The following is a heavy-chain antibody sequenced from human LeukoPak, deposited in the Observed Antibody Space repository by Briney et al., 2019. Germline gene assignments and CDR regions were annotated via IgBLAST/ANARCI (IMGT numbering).Heavy chain of an antibody. CDR3: SVYDSSGYKTFDY. CDR1: GFTFSSYE. Sequence: GGSLRLSCAASGFTFSSYEMNWVRQAPGKGLERVSYISSSGSTIYYADSVEGRFTISRDNAKNSLYLQMNSLRAEDTAVYYCSVYDSSGYKTFDYWGQGTLVTVSS. CDR2: ISSSGSTI. J-gene: IGHJ4*02. D-gene: IGHD3-22*01. V-gene: IGHV3-48*03.